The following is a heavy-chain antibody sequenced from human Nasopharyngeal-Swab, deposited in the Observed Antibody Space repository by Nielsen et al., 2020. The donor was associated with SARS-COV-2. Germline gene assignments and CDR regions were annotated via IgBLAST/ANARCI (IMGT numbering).Heavy chain of an antibody. V-gene: IGHV1-46*01. CDR3: ARERGYCSNNGCFGLDP. J-gene: IGHJ5*02. CDR2: IYPRDGST. D-gene: IGHD2-2*01. CDR1: GDTFSRIY. Sequence: ASVKVSCKASGDTFSRIYMYWVRQAPGQGLEWMGRIYPRDGSTTYAQKFQGRVTMTRDTSTSTVYMELSSLRSEDTAVYFCARERGYCSNNGCFGLDPWGQGTLVTVSS.